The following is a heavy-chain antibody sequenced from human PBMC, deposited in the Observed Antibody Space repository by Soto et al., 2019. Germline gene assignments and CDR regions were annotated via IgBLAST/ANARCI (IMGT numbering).Heavy chain of an antibody. D-gene: IGHD6-19*01. Sequence: GGSLRLSCAASGFTFRSYALHCVRQTQEQGLEWVSCISSPSNYSHYADSVNGRFTISIDNANNSLFLQMNSLRAEDTAIYYCARDLALAGKYWGKGALVTVSS. CDR1: GFTFRSYA. CDR3: ARDLALAGKY. J-gene: IGHJ4*02. CDR2: ISSPSNYS. V-gene: IGHV3-21*01.